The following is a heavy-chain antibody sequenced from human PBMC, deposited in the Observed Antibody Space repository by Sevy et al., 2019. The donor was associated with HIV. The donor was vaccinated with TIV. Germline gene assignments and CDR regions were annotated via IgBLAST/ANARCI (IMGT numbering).Heavy chain of an antibody. CDR1: GYTFTGYY. CDR2: INPNSGGT. Sequence: ASVKVSCKASGYTFTGYYMHWVRQAPGQGLEWMGRINPNSGGTNYAQKFQGRVTMTRDTSISTAYMELSRLRSDDTAVYYCAGGGYGPGAYYDFWSGYSHGAFDIWGQGTMVTVSS. J-gene: IGHJ3*02. D-gene: IGHD3-3*01. CDR3: AGGGYGPGAYYDFWSGYSHGAFDI. V-gene: IGHV1-2*06.